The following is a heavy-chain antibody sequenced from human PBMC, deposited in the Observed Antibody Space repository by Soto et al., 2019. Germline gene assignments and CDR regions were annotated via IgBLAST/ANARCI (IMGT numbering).Heavy chain of an antibody. Sequence: GASVKVSCKASGYTFTSYAIHWVRQAPGQRLEWMGWINAGNGNTKYSQKFQGRVTITRDTSASTAYMELSSLRSEDTAVYYCARIAAARWYFDYWGQGTLVTVSS. CDR2: INAGNGNT. CDR3: ARIAAARWYFDY. D-gene: IGHD6-13*01. CDR1: GYTFTSYA. V-gene: IGHV1-3*01. J-gene: IGHJ4*02.